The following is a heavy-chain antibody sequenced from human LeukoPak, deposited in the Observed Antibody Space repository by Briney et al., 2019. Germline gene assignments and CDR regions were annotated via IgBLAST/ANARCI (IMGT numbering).Heavy chain of an antibody. J-gene: IGHJ4*02. Sequence: PSETLSLTCAVYGGSFSGYYWSWIRQPPGKGLEWIGEINHSGSTNYNPSLKSRVTISVDTSKNQFSLKLSSVTAADTAVYYCARAHYGNPIDYWGQGTLVTVSS. CDR2: INHSGST. D-gene: IGHD3-16*01. CDR1: GGSFSGYY. CDR3: ARAHYGNPIDY. V-gene: IGHV4-34*01.